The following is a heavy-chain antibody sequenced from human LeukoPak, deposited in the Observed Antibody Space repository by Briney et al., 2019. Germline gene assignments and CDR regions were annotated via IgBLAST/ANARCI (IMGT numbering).Heavy chain of an antibody. CDR2: ISSSSSYI. D-gene: IGHD3-22*01. V-gene: IGHV3-21*01. CDR3: ARGSPYYYDSSGFPKYFQH. J-gene: IGHJ1*01. Sequence: GGSPRLSCAASGFTFSSYSMNWVRQAPGKGLEWVSSISSSSSYIYYADSVKGRFTISRDNSKNTLYLQMNSLRAEDTAVYYCARGSPYYYDSSGFPKYFQHWGQGTLVTVSS. CDR1: GFTFSSYS.